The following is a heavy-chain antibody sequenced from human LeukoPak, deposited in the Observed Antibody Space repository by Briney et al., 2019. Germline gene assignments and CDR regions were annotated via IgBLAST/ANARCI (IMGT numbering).Heavy chain of an antibody. D-gene: IGHD3-22*01. V-gene: IGHV1-69*05. CDR1: AGTFSSYA. CDR2: IIPIFGTA. J-gene: IGHJ6*03. CDR3: VIDSSGYYRPSAYYYYMDV. Sequence: SVNFSCKASAGTFSSYAISWVRQAPAQGLEWMGGIIPIFGTANYAQKFQGRVAITTDESTSTAYIALSSRTPEDTAACYCVIDSSGYYRPSAYYYYMDVWGKGTPVTVS.